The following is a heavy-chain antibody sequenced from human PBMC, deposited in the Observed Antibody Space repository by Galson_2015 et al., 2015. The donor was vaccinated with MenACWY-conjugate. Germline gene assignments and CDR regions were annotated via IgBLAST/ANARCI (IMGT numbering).Heavy chain of an antibody. V-gene: IGHV3-48*03. Sequence: SLRLSCAASGFIFRSYEMNWVRQAPGKGLEWVSYISISGSTIYYADSVKGRFTISRDNANNSLYLQMNSLRAEDTAVYYCARQYCSGDGCSSDYWYFDFWGRGALVTVSS. J-gene: IGHJ2*01. CDR2: ISISGSTI. CDR1: GFIFRSYE. D-gene: IGHD2-15*01. CDR3: ARQYCSGDGCSSDYWYFDF.